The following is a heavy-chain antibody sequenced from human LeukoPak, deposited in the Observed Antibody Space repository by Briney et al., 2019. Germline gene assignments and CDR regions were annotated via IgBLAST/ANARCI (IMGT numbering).Heavy chain of an antibody. CDR2: INHSGST. J-gene: IGHJ4*02. Sequence: SETLSLTCAVYGGSFSGYYWSWIRQPPGKGLEWIGEINHSGSTNYNPSLKSQVTISVDTSKNQFSLKLSSVTAADTAVYYCARVEEYSSSWFDYWGQGTLVTVSS. V-gene: IGHV4-34*01. CDR3: ARVEEYSSSWFDY. CDR1: GGSFSGYY. D-gene: IGHD6-13*01.